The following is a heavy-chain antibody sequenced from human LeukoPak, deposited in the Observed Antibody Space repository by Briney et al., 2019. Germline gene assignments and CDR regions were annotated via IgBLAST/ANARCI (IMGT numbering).Heavy chain of an antibody. CDR1: GFTFSSYW. CDR3: AKDKQITYYDFWSGCYDY. V-gene: IGHV3-7*01. J-gene: IGHJ4*02. Sequence: PGGSLRLSCAASGFTFSSYWMSWVRQAPGKGLEWVANIKQDGSEKYYVDSVKGRFTISRDNSKNTLYLQMNSLRAEDTAVYYCAKDKQITYYDFWSGCYDYWGQGTLVTVSS. D-gene: IGHD3-3*01. CDR2: IKQDGSEK.